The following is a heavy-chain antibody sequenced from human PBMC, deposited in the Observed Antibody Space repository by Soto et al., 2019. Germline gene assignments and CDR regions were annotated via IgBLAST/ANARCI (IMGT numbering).Heavy chain of an antibody. V-gene: IGHV3-53*01. D-gene: IGHD2-21*02. J-gene: IGHJ4*02. CDR2: IYSGETT. CDR1: GFNVNSDY. Sequence: GGALRVSCAASGFNVNSDYMNWVRQTPGKGLEWVASIYSGETTYYADSVRGRFTISSDKSKNTLYFQLSSLRIEDTAVYYCTRDGRGLGRLSLFEYWGQGVLVPVPS. CDR3: TRDGRGLGRLSLFEY.